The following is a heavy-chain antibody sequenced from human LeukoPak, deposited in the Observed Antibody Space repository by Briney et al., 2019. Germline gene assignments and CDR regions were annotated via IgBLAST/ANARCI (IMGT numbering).Heavy chain of an antibody. J-gene: IGHJ4*02. CDR1: GGSISSSSYY. Sequence: PSETLSLTCTVSGGSISSSSYYWGWIRQPLGKGLEWIGSIYYSGSTYYNPSLKSRVTISVDTSKNQFSLKLSSVTAADTAVYYCARYARAGYSSGWYYFDYWGQGTLVTVSS. CDR2: IYYSGST. D-gene: IGHD6-19*01. V-gene: IGHV4-39*01. CDR3: ARYARAGYSSGWYYFDY.